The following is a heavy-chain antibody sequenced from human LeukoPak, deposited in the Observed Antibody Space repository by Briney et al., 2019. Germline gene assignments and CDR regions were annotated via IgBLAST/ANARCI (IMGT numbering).Heavy chain of an antibody. Sequence: GGSLRLSCAASGFTFSSYGMHWVRQAPGEGLEWVAVISYDGSNKYYADSVKGRFTISRDNSKNTLYLQMNSLRAEDTAVYYCAKGYYDLDYYYYGMDVWGQGTTVTVSS. CDR1: GFTFSSYG. D-gene: IGHD3-3*01. V-gene: IGHV3-30*18. CDR2: ISYDGSNK. J-gene: IGHJ6*02. CDR3: AKGYYDLDYYYYGMDV.